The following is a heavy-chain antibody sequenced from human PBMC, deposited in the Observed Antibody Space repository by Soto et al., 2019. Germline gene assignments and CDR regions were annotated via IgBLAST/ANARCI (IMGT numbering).Heavy chain of an antibody. Sequence: ASVKVSCKASGYTFTSYYMHWVRQAPGQGLEWMGIINPSGGSTSYAQKFQGRVTMTRDTSTSTVYIELSSLRSEDTAVYYCARADTDYYYYYGMDVWGQGTTVTVSS. CDR1: GYTFTSYY. CDR2: INPSGGST. CDR3: ARADTDYYYYYGMDV. V-gene: IGHV1-46*01. J-gene: IGHJ6*02.